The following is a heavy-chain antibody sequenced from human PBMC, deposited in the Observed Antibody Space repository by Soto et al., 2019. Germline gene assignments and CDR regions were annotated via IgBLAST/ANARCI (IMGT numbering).Heavy chain of an antibody. D-gene: IGHD6-19*01. CDR2: IYPGDSDT. CDR1: GDSFTSYW. J-gene: IGHJ5*02. CDR3: ARPFDTSGWYDH. V-gene: IGHV5-51*01. Sequence: VESLKISCSGSGDSFTSYWIAWVRQMPWKGLECMGIIYPGDSDTRYSPSFEGQVTISADKSINTAYLQWSSLKASDSAMYYCARPFDTSGWYDHWGQGTLVTVSS.